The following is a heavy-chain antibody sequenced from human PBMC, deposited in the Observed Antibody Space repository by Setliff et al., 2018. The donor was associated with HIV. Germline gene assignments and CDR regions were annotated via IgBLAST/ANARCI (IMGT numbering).Heavy chain of an antibody. CDR2: IHTSGST. CDR1: GGSISSDGYY. D-gene: IGHD6-13*01. V-gene: IGHV4-61*02. Sequence: SETLSLTCSVSGGSISSDGYYWNWIRQAAGKGLEWIGRIHTSGSTNYNTSLKSRVTISADTSRDQFSLRLTSVSAADTAVYYCATGVPSSNWYGLAFDIWGQGTMVTVSS. CDR3: ATGVPSSNWYGLAFDI. J-gene: IGHJ3*02.